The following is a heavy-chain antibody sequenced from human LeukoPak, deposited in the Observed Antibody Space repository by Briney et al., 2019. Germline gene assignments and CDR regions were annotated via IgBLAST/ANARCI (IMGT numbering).Heavy chain of an antibody. CDR1: GFTFSIYW. D-gene: IGHD1-26*01. CDR2: INSDGSST. CDR3: ATAVGDTPYFEH. V-gene: IGHV3-74*01. J-gene: IGHJ4*02. Sequence: PGGSLRLSCAASGFTFSIYWVHWVRQAPGKGLVWVSSINSDGSSTSYADSVKGRFTISRDNAKNTLYLQMNTLRAEDTAVYYCATAVGDTPYFEHWGQGALVTVSS.